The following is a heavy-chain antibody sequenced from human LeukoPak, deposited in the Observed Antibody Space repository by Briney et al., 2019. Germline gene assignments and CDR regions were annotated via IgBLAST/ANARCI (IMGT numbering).Heavy chain of an antibody. Sequence: PSETLSLTCTVSGGSIRDRSYYCGWIRQPPGKGLEWIGSIYYTGDTYYHPSFKSRVTISVDTSKNQFSLRLSSVTAADTAVYYCARQPTRDGFDIWGQGTMVTVSS. CDR3: ARQPTRDGFDI. CDR1: GGSIRDRSYY. J-gene: IGHJ3*02. CDR2: IYYTGDT. D-gene: IGHD5-24*01. V-gene: IGHV4-39*01.